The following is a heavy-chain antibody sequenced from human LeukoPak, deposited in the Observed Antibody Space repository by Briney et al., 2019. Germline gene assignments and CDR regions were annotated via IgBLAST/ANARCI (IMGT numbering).Heavy chain of an antibody. CDR3: ARGRLDCSGGSCYSPGFDP. Sequence: PSETLSLTCTVSGGSVSSGSYYWSWIRQPPGKGLEWIGEINHSGSTNYNPSLKSRVTISVDTSKNQFSLKLSSVTAADTAVYYCARGRLDCSGGSCYSPGFDPWGQGTLVTVSS. J-gene: IGHJ5*02. CDR1: GGSVSSGSYY. D-gene: IGHD2-15*01. V-gene: IGHV4-39*07. CDR2: INHSGST.